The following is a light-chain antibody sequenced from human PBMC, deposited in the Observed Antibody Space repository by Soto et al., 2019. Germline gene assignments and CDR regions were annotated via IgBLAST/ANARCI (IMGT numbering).Light chain of an antibody. CDR1: QSVSSSY. J-gene: IGKJ1*01. V-gene: IGKV3-15*01. Sequence: EILLTQSPGTLSLSPGERATLSCRASQSVSSSYLAWYQQKPGQAPRLLIYGASTRATGIPARFSGSGSETEFTLTISSLQAEDSAVYFCQQYNNWPTWTFGQGTKVDIK. CDR2: GAS. CDR3: QQYNNWPTWT.